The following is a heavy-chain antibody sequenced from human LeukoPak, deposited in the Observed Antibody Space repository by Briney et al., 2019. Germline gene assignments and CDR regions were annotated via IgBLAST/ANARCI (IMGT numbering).Heavy chain of an antibody. D-gene: IGHD3-22*01. Sequence: GGSLRLSCAASGFTFSSYWMSWVRQAPGKGLEWVANIKQDGSEKYYVDSVKGRFTISRDNAKNSLYLQMNSLRAEDTAVYYCARDSWYYYDSSGYQDYWGQGTLVTVSS. CDR1: GFTFSSYW. CDR3: ARDSWYYYDSSGYQDY. J-gene: IGHJ4*02. CDR2: IKQDGSEK. V-gene: IGHV3-7*01.